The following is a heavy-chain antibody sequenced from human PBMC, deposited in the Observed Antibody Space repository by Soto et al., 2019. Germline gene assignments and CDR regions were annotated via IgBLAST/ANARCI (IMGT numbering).Heavy chain of an antibody. Sequence: QVQLQESGPGLVKPSQTLSLTCTVSGGSISSGDYYWSWIRQPPGKGLEWIGYIYYSGSTYYNPSLKSRVTISVDTSKNQFSLKLSSVTAADTAVYYCASLAAAGTGAHYYYGMDVWGQGTTVTVSS. V-gene: IGHV4-30-4*01. J-gene: IGHJ6*02. CDR3: ASLAAAGTGAHYYYGMDV. D-gene: IGHD6-13*01. CDR2: IYYSGST. CDR1: GGSISSGDYY.